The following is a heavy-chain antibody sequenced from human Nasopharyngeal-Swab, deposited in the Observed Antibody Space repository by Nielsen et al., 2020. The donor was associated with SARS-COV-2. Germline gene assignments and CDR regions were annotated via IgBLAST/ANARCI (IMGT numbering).Heavy chain of an antibody. CDR3: ARGPGYSSSWYLSGTAYFDY. D-gene: IGHD6-13*01. CDR1: GESFSGYY. Sequence: SETLSLTCAVYGESFSGYYWSWIRQPPGKGLEWIGEINHSGSTNYNPSLKSRVTISGDTSKNQFSLKMSSVTAADTAVYYCARGPGYSSSWYLSGTAYFDYWGQGTRVTVSS. V-gene: IGHV4-34*01. J-gene: IGHJ4*02. CDR2: INHSGST.